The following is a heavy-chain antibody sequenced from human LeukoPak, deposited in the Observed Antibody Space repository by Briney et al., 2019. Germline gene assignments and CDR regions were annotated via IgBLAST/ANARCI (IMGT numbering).Heavy chain of an antibody. CDR1: GYTFTSYG. D-gene: IGHD5/OR15-5a*01. Sequence: ASVKVSCKASGYTFTSYGISWVRQAPGQGLEWMGWISAYNGNTNYAQKLQGRVTMTTDTSTSTAYMGLRSLRSDDTAVYYCARDTRLPPVREDAIDYWGQGTLVTVSS. CDR3: ARDTRLPPVREDAIDY. V-gene: IGHV1-18*01. J-gene: IGHJ4*02. CDR2: ISAYNGNT.